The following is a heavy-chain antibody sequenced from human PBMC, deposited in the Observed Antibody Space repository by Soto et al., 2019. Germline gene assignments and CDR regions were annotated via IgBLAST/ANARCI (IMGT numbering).Heavy chain of an antibody. Sequence: ASVKVSCKASGYTFTSYAMHWVRQAPGQRLEWMGWINAGNGNTKYSQKFQGRVTITRDTSASTAYMELSSLRSEDTAVYYCARDSSYSSGWYLFDYWGQGTLVTVSS. J-gene: IGHJ4*02. CDR2: INAGNGNT. D-gene: IGHD6-19*01. CDR3: ARDSSYSSGWYLFDY. V-gene: IGHV1-3*01. CDR1: GYTFTSYA.